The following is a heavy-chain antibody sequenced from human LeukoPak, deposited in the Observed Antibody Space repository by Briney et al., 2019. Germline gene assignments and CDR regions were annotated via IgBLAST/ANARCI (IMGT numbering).Heavy chain of an antibody. CDR1: GYSISSGYY. J-gene: IGHJ4*02. CDR3: ARGRLLLWFGESNFDY. CDR2: IYHSGST. V-gene: IGHV4-38-2*02. Sequence: SETLSLTCTVSGYSISSGYYWGWIRQPPGKGLEWIGSIYHSGSTYYNPSLKSRVTISVDTSKNQFSLKLSSVTAADTAVYYCARGRLLLWFGESNFDYWGQGTLVTVSS. D-gene: IGHD3-10*01.